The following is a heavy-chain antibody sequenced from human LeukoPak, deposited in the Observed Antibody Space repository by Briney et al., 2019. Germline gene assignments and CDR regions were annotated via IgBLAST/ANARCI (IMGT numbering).Heavy chain of an antibody. D-gene: IGHD2-2*01. V-gene: IGHV4-59*01. CDR3: ARGDMGYCSSTGCSVSLDY. CDR2: IYYSGST. Sequence: VKPSETLSLTCTVSGGSISSYYWSWIRQPPGKGLEWIGYIYYSGSTNYNPSLKSRVTISVDTSKNQFSLKLSSVTAADTAVYYCARGDMGYCSSTGCSVSLDYWGQGTLVTVSS. J-gene: IGHJ4*02. CDR1: GGSISSYY.